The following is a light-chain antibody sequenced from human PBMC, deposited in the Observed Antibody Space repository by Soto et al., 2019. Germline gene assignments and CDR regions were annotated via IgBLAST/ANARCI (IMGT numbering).Light chain of an antibody. CDR2: SDN. Sequence: QSVLTQPPSASATPGQRVTISCSGTSSNIGSNTVTWFQHLPGAAPKLLIYSDNQRPAGVPDRFSGSKSGTSASLAISGLQSEDEADYYCLVWDDGLSVLRFGGGTKLTVL. J-gene: IGLJ2*01. CDR1: SSNIGSNT. V-gene: IGLV1-44*01. CDR3: LVWDDGLSVLR.